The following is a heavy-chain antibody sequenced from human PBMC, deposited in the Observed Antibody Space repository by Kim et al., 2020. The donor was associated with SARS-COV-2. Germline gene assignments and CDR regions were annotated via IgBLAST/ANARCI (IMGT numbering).Heavy chain of an antibody. J-gene: IGHJ4*02. CDR3: AREKEDFWSGYGEHFDY. V-gene: IGHV3-21*06. D-gene: IGHD3-3*01. CDR1: GFTFSSYS. Sequence: GGSLRLSCAASGFTFSSYSMNWVRQAPGKGLEWVSSISSSSSYIYYADSVKGRFTISRDNAKNSLYLQMNSLRAEDTAVYYCAREKEDFWSGYGEHFDYWGQGTLVTVSS. CDR2: ISSSSSYI.